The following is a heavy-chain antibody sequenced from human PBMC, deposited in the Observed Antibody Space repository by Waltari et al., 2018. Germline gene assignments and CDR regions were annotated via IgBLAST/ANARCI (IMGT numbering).Heavy chain of an antibody. CDR1: GGSISSYY. J-gene: IGHJ4*02. CDR3: ARDRDGYSDYFDY. V-gene: IGHV4-59*01. Sequence: QVQLQESGPGLVKPSETLSLTCTVSGGSISSYYWSWIRQPPGKGLEWIGYIYYSGSTNYNPSLKSRVTISVDTSKNQFSLKLSSVTAADTAVYYCARDRDGYSDYFDYWGQGTLVTVSS. D-gene: IGHD2-15*01. CDR2: IYYSGST.